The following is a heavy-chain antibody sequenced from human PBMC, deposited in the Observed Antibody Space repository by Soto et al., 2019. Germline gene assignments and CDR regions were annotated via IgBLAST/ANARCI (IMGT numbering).Heavy chain of an antibody. CDR1: GFTFSSYA. D-gene: IGHD2-15*01. CDR2: ISVSVSST. V-gene: IGHV3-23*01. J-gene: IGHJ4*02. Sequence: EVQLLESGGGLVQPGGSLRLSCAASGFTFSSYAMNWVRQAPGKGLEWVSAISVSVSSTYYADSVKGRFTISRDNSKNPLYLQMNSLRAEDTAIYYCAKVLRYCSGDRCPPPVYWGQGTLVTVSS. CDR3: AKVLRYCSGDRCPPPVY.